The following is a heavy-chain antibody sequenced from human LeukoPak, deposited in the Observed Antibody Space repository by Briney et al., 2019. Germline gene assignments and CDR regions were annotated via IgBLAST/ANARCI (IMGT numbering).Heavy chain of an antibody. CDR2: IYYSGST. V-gene: IGHV4-31*03. CDR3: ATGRGSMVRGVNSSYMDV. J-gene: IGHJ6*03. D-gene: IGHD3-10*01. CDR1: GGSISSGGYY. Sequence: SETLSLTCTVSGGSISSGGYYWSWIRQHPGKGLEWIGYIYYSGSTYYNPSLKSRVTISVDTSKNQFSLKLGSVTAADTAVYYCATGRGSMVRGVNSSYMDVWGKGTTVTVSS.